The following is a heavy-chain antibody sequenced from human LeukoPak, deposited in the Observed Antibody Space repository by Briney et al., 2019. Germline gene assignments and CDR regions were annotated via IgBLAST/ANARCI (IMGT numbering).Heavy chain of an antibody. CDR1: GFTFSDYY. CDR2: IYHSGST. J-gene: IGHJ4*02. V-gene: IGHV4-34*01. D-gene: IGHD6-6*01. Sequence: GSLRLSCAASGFTFSDYYMSWIRQPPGKGLEWIGEIYHSGSTNYNPSLKSRVTISVDKSKNQFSLKLSSVTAADTAVYYCASGGQLAYFDYWGQGTLVTVSS. CDR3: ASGGQLAYFDY.